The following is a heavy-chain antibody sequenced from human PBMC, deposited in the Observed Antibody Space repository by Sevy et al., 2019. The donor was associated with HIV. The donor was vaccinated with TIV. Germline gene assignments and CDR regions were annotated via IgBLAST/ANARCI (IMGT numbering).Heavy chain of an antibody. CDR3: ARGGYYDFWSGYTYNWFDP. CDR2: MNPNSGNT. Sequence: ASVKVSCKASGYTFTSYDINWVRQATGQGLEWMGWMNPNSGNTGYAQKFQGRVTMTRNTSISTAYMELSSLRSEDTAVYYCARGGYYDFWSGYTYNWFDPWGQGTLVTVSS. CDR1: GYTFTSYD. D-gene: IGHD3-3*01. V-gene: IGHV1-8*01. J-gene: IGHJ5*02.